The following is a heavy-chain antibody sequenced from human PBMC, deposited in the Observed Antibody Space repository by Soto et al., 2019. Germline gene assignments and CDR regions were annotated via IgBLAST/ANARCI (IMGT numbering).Heavy chain of an antibody. D-gene: IGHD3-9*01. Sequence: AGGSLRLSCAASGFTFSSYWMSWVRQAPLKGLEWVANIKQDGSEKYYVDSVKGRFTISRDNAKNSLYLQMNSLRAEDTAVYYCARDPYYDTTGLYYYYGMDVWGQGTTPTVSS. CDR2: IKQDGSEK. CDR3: ARDPYYDTTGLYYYYGMDV. CDR1: GFTFSSYW. V-gene: IGHV3-7*03. J-gene: IGHJ6*02.